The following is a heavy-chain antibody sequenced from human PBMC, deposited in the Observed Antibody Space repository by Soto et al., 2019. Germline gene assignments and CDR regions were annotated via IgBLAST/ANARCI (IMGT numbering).Heavy chain of an antibody. D-gene: IGHD3-3*01. Sequence: ESGGGVVQPGRSLRLSCAASGFTFSSYAMHWVRQAPGKGLEWVAVISYDGSNKYYADSVKGRFTISRDNSKNTLYLQMNSLRAEDTAVYYCARDGAFGDYWGQGTLVTVSS. CDR1: GFTFSSYA. V-gene: IGHV3-30-3*01. CDR2: ISYDGSNK. J-gene: IGHJ4*02. CDR3: ARDGAFGDY.